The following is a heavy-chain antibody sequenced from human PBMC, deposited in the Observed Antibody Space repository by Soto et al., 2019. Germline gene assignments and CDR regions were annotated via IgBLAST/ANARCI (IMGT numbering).Heavy chain of an antibody. CDR3: AKEEWELLHLDY. V-gene: IGHV3-30*18. J-gene: IGHJ4*02. Sequence: ESGGGVVQPGRSLRLSCAASGFTFSSYGMHWVRQAPGKGLEWVAVISYDGSNKYYADSVKGRFTISRDNSKNTLYLQMNSLRAEDTAVYYCAKEEWELLHLDYWGQGTLVTVSS. D-gene: IGHD1-26*01. CDR2: ISYDGSNK. CDR1: GFTFSSYG.